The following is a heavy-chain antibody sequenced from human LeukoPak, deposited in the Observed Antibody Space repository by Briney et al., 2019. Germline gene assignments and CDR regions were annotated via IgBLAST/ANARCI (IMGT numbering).Heavy chain of an antibody. CDR2: IYHSGST. CDR1: GGSISSGGYS. D-gene: IGHD1-26*01. Sequence: SETLSLTCAVSGGSISSGGYSWSWIRQPPGKGLEWIGYIYHSGSTYYNPSLKSRVTISVDRSKNQFSLKLSSVTAADTAVYYCARGPLYSGYVNYWGQGTLVTVSS. J-gene: IGHJ4*02. V-gene: IGHV4-30-2*01. CDR3: ARGPLYSGYVNY.